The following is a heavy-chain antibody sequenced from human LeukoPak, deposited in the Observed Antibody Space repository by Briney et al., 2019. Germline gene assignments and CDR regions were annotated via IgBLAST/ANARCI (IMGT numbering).Heavy chain of an antibody. CDR1: GYTFTSHD. D-gene: IGHD5-12*01. CDR3: ARDTHSGYEYFDY. J-gene: IGHJ4*02. Sequence: ASVKVSCKASGYTFTSHDINWVRQATGQGLEWMGWMNPNSGNTSYAQKFQGRVTMTRDTSTSTVYMELSSLRSEDTAVYYCARDTHSGYEYFDYWGQGTLVTVSS. CDR2: MNPNSGNT. V-gene: IGHV1-8*01.